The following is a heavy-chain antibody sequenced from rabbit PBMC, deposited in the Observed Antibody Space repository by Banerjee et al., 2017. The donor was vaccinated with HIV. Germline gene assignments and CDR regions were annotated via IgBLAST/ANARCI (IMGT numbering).Heavy chain of an antibody. J-gene: IGHJ4*01. CDR3: VRANDGYGYAISPHFNL. D-gene: IGHD6-1*01. CDR1: GFDFSSYS. CDR2: IDPVFGST. Sequence: QLKETGGGLVQPGGSLTLSCKASGFDFSSYSMSWVRQAPGKGLEWIGYIDPVFGSTYYANWVNGRFTISSHNAQNTLYLQLNSLTAADTATYFCVRANDGYGYAISPHFNLWGPGTLVTVS. V-gene: IGHV1S7*01.